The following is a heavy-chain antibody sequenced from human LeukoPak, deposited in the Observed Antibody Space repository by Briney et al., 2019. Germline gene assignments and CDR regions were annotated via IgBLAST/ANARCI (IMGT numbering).Heavy chain of an antibody. CDR2: INPNGGTT. CDR3: ARDGRCSGGSCYSEAFDI. J-gene: IGHJ3*02. D-gene: IGHD2-15*01. CDR1: GYTLTSYY. Sequence: ASVKVSCKASGYTLTSYYMHWVRQAPGQGLEWMGIINPNGGTTNYAQKLQGRVTMTTHTSTTTAYMELRSLRSDDTAVYYCARDGRCSGGSCYSEAFDIWGQGTMVTVSS. V-gene: IGHV1-46*01.